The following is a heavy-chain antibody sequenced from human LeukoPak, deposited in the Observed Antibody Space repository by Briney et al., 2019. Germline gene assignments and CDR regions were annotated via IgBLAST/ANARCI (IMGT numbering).Heavy chain of an antibody. CDR3: ARTRYYYNSRSYGAPYYFDY. D-gene: IGHD3-10*01. V-gene: IGHV4-34*01. CDR2: INHSGST. J-gene: IGHJ4*02. CDR1: GGSFSGYS. Sequence: SETLSLTCAVYGGSFSGYSWNWIRQPPGKGLEWIGEINHSGSTNYNPSLKSRVTISVDTSKNQFSLKLSSVTAADTAVYYCARTRYYYNSRSYGAPYYFDYWGQGTLVTVSS.